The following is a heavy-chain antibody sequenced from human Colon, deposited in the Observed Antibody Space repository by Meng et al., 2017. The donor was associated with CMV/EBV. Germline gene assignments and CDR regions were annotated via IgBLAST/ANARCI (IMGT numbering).Heavy chain of an antibody. D-gene: IGHD2-2*01. J-gene: IGHJ5*02. Sequence: SGFTFSGSALPWVRQASGKGLEWVGRIRSKANSYATAYAASVKGRFTISRDDSKNTAYLQMNSLKTEDTAVYYCTVIYCSSTSCLGPWGQGTLVTVSS. CDR3: TVIYCSSTSCLGP. V-gene: IGHV3-73*01. CDR2: IRSKANSYAT. CDR1: GFTFSGSA.